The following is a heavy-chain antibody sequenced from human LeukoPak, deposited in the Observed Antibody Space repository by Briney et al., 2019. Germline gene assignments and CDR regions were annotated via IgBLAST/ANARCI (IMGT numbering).Heavy chain of an antibody. Sequence: GGSLRLSCAASGFTFHYDGMNWVRQAPGKGLEWVSSISSSGVYTYYADSVKGRFTISRDNAENSLYLQMDSLRAEDTGLYYCARGREPYTNTDWFDPWGQGTLVTVSS. CDR3: ARGREPYTNTDWFDP. CDR2: ISSSGVYT. J-gene: IGHJ5*02. D-gene: IGHD2-2*02. V-gene: IGHV3-21*01. CDR1: GFTFHYDG.